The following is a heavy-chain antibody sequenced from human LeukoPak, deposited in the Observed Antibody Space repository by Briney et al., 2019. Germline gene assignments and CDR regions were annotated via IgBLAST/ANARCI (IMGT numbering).Heavy chain of an antibody. CDR1: GFTFSSYA. Sequence: GGSLRLSCAASGFTFSSYAMHWVRQAPGKGLEWVAVISYDGSNKYYADSVKGRFTISRDNSKNTLYLQMNSLRAEDTAVYYCARDFISWSISRTFDYWGQGTLVTVSS. CDR2: ISYDGSNK. V-gene: IGHV3-30-3*01. D-gene: IGHD6-13*01. J-gene: IGHJ4*02. CDR3: ARDFISWSISRTFDY.